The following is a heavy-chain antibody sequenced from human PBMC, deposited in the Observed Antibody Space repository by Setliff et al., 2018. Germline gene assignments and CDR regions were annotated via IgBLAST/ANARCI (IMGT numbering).Heavy chain of an antibody. CDR1: GGTFSRYA. CDR2: IIPIFGTT. CDR3: ARGDFYYYFYMDV. Sequence: SVKVSCKASGGTFSRYAINWVRQAPGQGLEWMGGIIPIFGTTNYAQKFQGRVTITTDKSTSTAYMELSSLRSEDTAIYYCARGDFYYYFYMDVWGKGTTVTVSS. V-gene: IGHV1-69*05. J-gene: IGHJ6*03.